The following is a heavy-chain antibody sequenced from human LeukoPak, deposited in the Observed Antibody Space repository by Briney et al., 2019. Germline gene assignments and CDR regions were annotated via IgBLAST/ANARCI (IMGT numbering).Heavy chain of an antibody. Sequence: GASVKVSCKASGYTFTSYGISWVRQVPGQGLEWMGWISAYNGNTNYAQKLQGRVTMTTDTSTSTAYMELRSLRSDDTAVYYCARVETNGGGIFEYDFWSGLFDYWGQGTLVTVSS. CDR3: ARVETNGGGIFEYDFWSGLFDY. J-gene: IGHJ4*02. CDR2: ISAYNGNT. D-gene: IGHD3-3*01. V-gene: IGHV1-18*01. CDR1: GYTFTSYG.